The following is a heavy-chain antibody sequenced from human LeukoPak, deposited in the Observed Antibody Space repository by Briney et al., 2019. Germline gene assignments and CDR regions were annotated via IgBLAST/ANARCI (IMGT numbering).Heavy chain of an antibody. V-gene: IGHV1-69*04. CDR3: ARDRGTQRGYWDV. CDR1: GGTFSSYA. CDR2: IIPIFGIA. J-gene: IGHJ6*02. Sequence: SVKVSCKASGGTFSSYAISWVRQAPGEGLEWMGRIIPIFGIANYAQKFQGRVTITADKSTSTAYMELSSLRSEDTAVYYCARDRGTQRGYWDVWGQGTTVTVSS. D-gene: IGHD2-15*01.